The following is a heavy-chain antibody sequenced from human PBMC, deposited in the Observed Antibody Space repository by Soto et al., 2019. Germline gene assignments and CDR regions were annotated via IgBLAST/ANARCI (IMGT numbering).Heavy chain of an antibody. J-gene: IGHJ6*02. Sequence: QVQLVESGGGVVQPGRSLRLSCAASTFTLSTYGMHWVRQAPGKGLEWVAVISYDGNNKYYADSVQGRFTISRDNSRNTLSLQMNSLTTEDTAVYYCARGAEYQVLSRDYFYGMDVWGQWIMVTVSS. D-gene: IGHD2-2*01. CDR3: ARGAEYQVLSRDYFYGMDV. CDR2: ISYDGNNK. CDR1: TFTLSTYG. V-gene: IGHV3-30*03.